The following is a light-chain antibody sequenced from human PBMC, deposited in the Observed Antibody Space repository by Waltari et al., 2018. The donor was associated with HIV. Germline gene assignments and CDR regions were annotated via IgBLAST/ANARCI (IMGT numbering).Light chain of an antibody. Sequence: QSVLTQPPSASGTPGRRVTISCSGSSSNIGNNAVYWYQELPGTAPKLLIFGNGQRPSGVPDRFSGSKSGTAASRAISGLRSEDEADYYCAAWDDSLSGSYVFGTGTKVTVL. J-gene: IGLJ1*01. CDR2: GNG. V-gene: IGLV1-47*01. CDR3: AAWDDSLSGSYV. CDR1: SSNIGNNA.